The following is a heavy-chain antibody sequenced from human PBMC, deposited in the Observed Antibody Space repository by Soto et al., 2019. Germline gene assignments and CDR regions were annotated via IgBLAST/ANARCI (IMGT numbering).Heavy chain of an antibody. D-gene: IGHD3-22*01. CDR2: INPNSGGT. Sequence: ASVKVSCKASGYTFTGYYIHWVRQAPGQGLEWMGWINPNSGGTNYAQKFQGRVTMTRDTSISTAYMELSRLRSDDTAVYYCARGSWRYYDSSGYYYYYGMDVWGQGTTVTVSS. J-gene: IGHJ6*02. CDR1: GYTFTGYY. V-gene: IGHV1-2*02. CDR3: ARGSWRYYDSSGYYYYYGMDV.